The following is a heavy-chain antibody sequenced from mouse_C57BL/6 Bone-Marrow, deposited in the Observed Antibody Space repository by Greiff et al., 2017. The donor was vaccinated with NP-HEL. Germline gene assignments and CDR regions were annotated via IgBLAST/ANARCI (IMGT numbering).Heavy chain of an antibody. CDR3: TSWVITTVVGHYDY. D-gene: IGHD1-1*01. CDR2: IDPENGDT. Sequence: VTLKESGAELVRPGASVKLSCTASGFNIKDDYMHWVKQRPEQGLEWIGWIDPENGDTEYASKFQGKATITADTSSNTAYLQLSSLTSEDTAVYYCTSWVITTVVGHYDYRGPSTTLTASS. CDR1: GFNIKDDY. J-gene: IGHJ2*01. V-gene: IGHV14-4*01.